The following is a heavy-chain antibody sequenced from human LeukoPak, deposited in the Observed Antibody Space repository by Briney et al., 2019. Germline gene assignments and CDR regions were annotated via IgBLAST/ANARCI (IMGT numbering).Heavy chain of an antibody. V-gene: IGHV3-23*01. Sequence: GGSLRLSCAASGFTFSSYAMNWVRPATGKGLDWVSAIRASGAGAYYAESVKGRFTISRDNSKNTLYLQMNSLRAEDTAVYYCAKEVSRVTTFYFDYWGQGTLVTVSS. CDR1: GFTFSSYA. CDR2: IRASGAGA. CDR3: AKEVSRVTTFYFDY. J-gene: IGHJ4*02. D-gene: IGHD4-17*01.